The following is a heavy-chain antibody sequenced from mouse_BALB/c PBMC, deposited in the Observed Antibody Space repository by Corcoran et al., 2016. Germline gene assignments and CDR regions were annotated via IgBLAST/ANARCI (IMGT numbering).Heavy chain of an antibody. Sequence: QLQLQQSGPELVKPGAPGTMSCTASGYTFTDYVMSWVKQRTGQGLEWIGEIYPGSSNTYYNETFKGKATLTAHKSSTTFYMHLSSLTSEDSAVYFCARRTYFVPHYYAMDYWGQGISVTVSS. CDR3: ARRTYFVPHYYAMDY. V-gene: IGHV1-81*01. CDR1: GYTFTDYV. J-gene: IGHJ4*01. D-gene: IGHD1-1*01. CDR2: IYPGSSNT.